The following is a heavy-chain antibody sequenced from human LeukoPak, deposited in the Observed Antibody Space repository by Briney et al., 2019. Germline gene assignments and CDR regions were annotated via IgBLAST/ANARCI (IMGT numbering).Heavy chain of an antibody. Sequence: GGSLRLSCAASGFTFSSYAVTWVRQAPGKGLEWVSAVSGRDDSTYYADSVKGRFTISRDNSKNTLYLQMNSLRAEDTAVYYCAKWGDYDILTGYYDSDYWGQGTLVTVSS. CDR1: GFTFSSYA. CDR2: VSGRDDST. V-gene: IGHV3-23*01. CDR3: AKWGDYDILTGYYDSDY. D-gene: IGHD3-9*01. J-gene: IGHJ4*02.